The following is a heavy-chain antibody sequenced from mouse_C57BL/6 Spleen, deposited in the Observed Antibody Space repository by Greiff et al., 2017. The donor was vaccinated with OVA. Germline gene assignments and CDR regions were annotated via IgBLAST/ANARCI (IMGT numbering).Heavy chain of an antibody. V-gene: IGHV5-17*01. CDR1: GFTLSDYG. CDR2: ISSGSSTI. Sequence: EVQLVESGGGLVKPGGSLKLSCAASGFTLSDYGMHWVRQAPEKGLEWVAYISSGSSTIYYADTVKGRFTISRDNAKNTLFLQMTSLRSEDTAMYYCARTFMVTFDYWGQGTTLTVSS. D-gene: IGHD2-2*01. J-gene: IGHJ2*01. CDR3: ARTFMVTFDY.